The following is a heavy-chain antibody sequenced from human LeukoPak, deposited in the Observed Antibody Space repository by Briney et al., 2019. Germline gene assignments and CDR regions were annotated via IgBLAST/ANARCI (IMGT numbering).Heavy chain of an antibody. CDR2: IRYDGSNK. Sequence: QAGGSLRLSCAASGFTFSSYGMHWVRQAPGKGLEWVAFIRYDGSNKYYADSVKGRFTISRDNSKNTLYLQMNSLRAEDTAVYYCAKDRDSIIDYWGQGTLVTVSS. D-gene: IGHD3-10*01. CDR3: AKDRDSIIDY. V-gene: IGHV3-30*02. CDR1: GFTFSSYG. J-gene: IGHJ4*02.